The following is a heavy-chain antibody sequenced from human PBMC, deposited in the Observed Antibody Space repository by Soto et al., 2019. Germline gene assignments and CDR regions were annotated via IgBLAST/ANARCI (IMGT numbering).Heavy chain of an antibody. V-gene: IGHV5-51*01. J-gene: IGHJ3*02. CDR1: GYSFTNYW. D-gene: IGHD3-9*01. Sequence: GESLKISCKGSGYSFTNYWIAWVRQMPGKGLEWMGIIYPGDSDTRYSPSFQGQVSISADKSISTAYLQWSSLKASDTAMYYCARHPPTYFDILTGSEGAFDIWGRGTVVTVSS. CDR2: IYPGDSDT. CDR3: ARHPPTYFDILTGSEGAFDI.